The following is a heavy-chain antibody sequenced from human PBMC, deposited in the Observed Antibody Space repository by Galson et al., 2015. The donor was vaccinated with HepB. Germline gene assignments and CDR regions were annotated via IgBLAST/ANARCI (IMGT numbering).Heavy chain of an antibody. CDR2: IRSNPSGGTT. CDR3: SRETDCSGTSCHDH. J-gene: IGHJ4*02. D-gene: IGHD2-2*01. Sequence: SLRLSCAVSGFTFGDYAMSWFRQTPGKGLEWVVFIRSNPSGGTTEYAASVKGRFTISRDDSKSIAYLHMNRLNTEDTAVYYCSRETDCSGTSCHDHWGQGTLVTVSS. V-gene: IGHV3-49*03. CDR1: GFTFGDYA.